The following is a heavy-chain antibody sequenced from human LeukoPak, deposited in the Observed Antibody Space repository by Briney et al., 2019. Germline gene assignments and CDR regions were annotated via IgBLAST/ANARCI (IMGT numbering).Heavy chain of an antibody. V-gene: IGHV3-30*02. CDR3: AKDAHYYDSSGYSNPPDY. Sequence: PGGSLRLSCAASGFTFSSYGMHWVRQAPGKGLEWVAFIRYDVSNKYYADSVKGRFTISRDNSKNTLYLQMNSLIAEDTAVYYCAKDAHYYDSSGYSNPPDYWGQGTLVTVSS. J-gene: IGHJ4*02. CDR2: IRYDVSNK. CDR1: GFTFSSYG. D-gene: IGHD3-22*01.